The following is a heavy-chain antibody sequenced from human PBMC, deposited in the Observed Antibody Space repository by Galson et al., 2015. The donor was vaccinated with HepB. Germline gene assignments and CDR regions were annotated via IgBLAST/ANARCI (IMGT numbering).Heavy chain of an antibody. Sequence: SLRLSCAASGFTFSSYWMSWVRQAPGKGLEWVTNIKQDGSEKYYVDSVKGRFTISRDNAKNSLYLQMNSLRAEDTAVYYCARVYGDYDYYYYGMDVWGQGTTVTVSS. J-gene: IGHJ6*02. CDR1: GFTFSSYW. V-gene: IGHV3-7*01. CDR3: ARVYGDYDYYYYGMDV. CDR2: IKQDGSEK. D-gene: IGHD4-17*01.